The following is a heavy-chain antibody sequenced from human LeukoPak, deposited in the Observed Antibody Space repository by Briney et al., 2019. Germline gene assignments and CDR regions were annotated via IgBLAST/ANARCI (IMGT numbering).Heavy chain of an antibody. D-gene: IGHD5-12*01. CDR2: INPNSGGT. J-gene: IGHJ3*02. CDR1: GYTFTSYG. Sequence: ASVKVSCKASGYTFTSYGISWVRQAPGQGLEWMGWINPNSGGTNYAQKFQGWVTMTRDTSISTAYMELSRLRSDDTAVYYCARCMSGYERDAFDIWGQGTMVTVSS. V-gene: IGHV1-2*04. CDR3: ARCMSGYERDAFDI.